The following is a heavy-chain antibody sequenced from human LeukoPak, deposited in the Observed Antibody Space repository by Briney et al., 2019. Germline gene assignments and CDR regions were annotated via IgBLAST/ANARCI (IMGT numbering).Heavy chain of an antibody. CDR1: GFTFNGSA. Sequence: GGSLRLSCAASGFTFNGSAMHSVRQASGKGLEWVGRIRSKANSYATAYAASVKGRFTISRDDSKNTAYLQMNSLKTEDTAVYYCAATVTSGHYYYYYYGMDVWGQGTTVTVSS. D-gene: IGHD4-17*01. CDR3: AATVTSGHYYYYYYGMDV. V-gene: IGHV3-73*01. CDR2: IRSKANSYAT. J-gene: IGHJ6*02.